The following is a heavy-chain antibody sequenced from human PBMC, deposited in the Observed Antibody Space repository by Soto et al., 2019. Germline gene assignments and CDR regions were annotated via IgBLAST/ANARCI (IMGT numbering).Heavy chain of an antibody. Sequence: PGGSLILSCAASGFTFSSYAMSWVRQAPGKGLEWVSAISGSGGSTYYADSVKGRFTISRDNSKNTLYLQMNSLRAEDTAVYYCAILPGIAVGIDIWGQGTMVTVSS. CDR1: GFTFSSYA. CDR3: AILPGIAVGIDI. V-gene: IGHV3-23*01. D-gene: IGHD6-19*01. J-gene: IGHJ3*02. CDR2: ISGSGGST.